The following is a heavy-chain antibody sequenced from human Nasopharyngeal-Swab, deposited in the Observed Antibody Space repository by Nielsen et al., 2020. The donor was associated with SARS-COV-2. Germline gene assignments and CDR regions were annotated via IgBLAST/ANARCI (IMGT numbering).Heavy chain of an antibody. J-gene: IGHJ3*02. D-gene: IGHD3-3*01. CDR1: GYTLTVLP. V-gene: IGHV1-24*01. CDR2: VVPEDGEP. Sequence: ASVKVSCKVSGYTLTVLPIHWVRQAPGKGLEWMGTVVPEDGEPIYAQNFQGRVTMTEDTSTYTAYLELSSLRSEETAVYYCASEGSGVFGVVIYAFDIWGPGTLVTVSS. CDR3: ASEGSGVFGVVIYAFDI.